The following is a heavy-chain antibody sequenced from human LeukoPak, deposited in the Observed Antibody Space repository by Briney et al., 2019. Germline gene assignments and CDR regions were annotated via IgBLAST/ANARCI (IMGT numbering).Heavy chain of an antibody. J-gene: IGHJ6*03. D-gene: IGHD6-6*01. CDR2: INHSGST. V-gene: IGHV4-34*01. Sequence: PSETLSLTCAVYGGSFSGYYWSWIRQPPGKGLEWIGEINHSGSTNYNPSIKSRVTISVDTSKNQFSLKLSSVTAADTAVYYCAARPAHYYYYYYMDVWGKGTTVTVSS. CDR3: AARPAHYYYYYYMDV. CDR1: GGSFSGYY.